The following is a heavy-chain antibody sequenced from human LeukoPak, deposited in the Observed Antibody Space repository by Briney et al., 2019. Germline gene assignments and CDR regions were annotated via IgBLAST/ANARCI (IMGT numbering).Heavy chain of an antibody. J-gene: IGHJ4*02. Sequence: GGSLRLSCAASGFTFSSYEMNWVRQAPGKGLEWVSYISSGGSSIYYADSVKGRFTISRDNAKNSLHLQMNSLRAEDTAVYYCARGGWLRSGFDYWGQGTLVTVSS. CDR3: ARGGWLRSGFDY. CDR2: ISSGGSSI. CDR1: GFTFSSYE. V-gene: IGHV3-48*03. D-gene: IGHD5-12*01.